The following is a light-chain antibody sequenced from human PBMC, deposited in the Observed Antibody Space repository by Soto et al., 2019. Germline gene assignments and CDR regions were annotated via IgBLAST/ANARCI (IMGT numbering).Light chain of an antibody. J-gene: IGLJ3*02. CDR1: SSDVGGYNY. Sequence: QSALTQPASVSGSPGQSITISCTGTSSDVGGYNYVSWYQQHPGKAPKLMIYDVSNRPSGVSNRFSGSKAGNTASLTISGLRPEDEDDYDCSSYTSGSTLVFGGGTKLTVL. CDR2: DVS. V-gene: IGLV2-14*01. CDR3: SSYTSGSTLV.